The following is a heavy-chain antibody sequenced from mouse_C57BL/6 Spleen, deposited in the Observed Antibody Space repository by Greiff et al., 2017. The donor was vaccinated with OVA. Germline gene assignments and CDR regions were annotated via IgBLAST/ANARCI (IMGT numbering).Heavy chain of an antibody. D-gene: IGHD2-5*01. V-gene: IGHV14-2*01. CDR1: GFNIKDYY. J-gene: IGHJ3*01. CDR2: IDPEDGET. CDR3: ARYYSNYDWFAY. Sequence: EVKVVESGAELVKPGASVKLSCTASGFNIKDYYMHWVKQRTEQGLEWIGRIDPEDGETKYAPKFQGKATITADTSSNTAYLQRSSLTSEDTAVYYCARYYSNYDWFAYWGQGTLVTVSA.